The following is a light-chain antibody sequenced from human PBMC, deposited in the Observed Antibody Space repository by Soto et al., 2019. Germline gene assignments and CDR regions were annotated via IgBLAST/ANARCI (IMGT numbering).Light chain of an antibody. CDR1: SSNIGSRS. J-gene: IGLJ3*02. CDR3: AAWDDSLSCPV. V-gene: IGLV1-44*01. CDR2: NNS. Sequence: QSVLTQPPSASGTPGHRVTISCSGSSSNIGSRSVNWYQQLPGTAPKLLILNNSQRPSGVPDRFSGFKSGTSASLAISGLQSEDEADYYWAAWDDSLSCPVFGGGTKLTVL.